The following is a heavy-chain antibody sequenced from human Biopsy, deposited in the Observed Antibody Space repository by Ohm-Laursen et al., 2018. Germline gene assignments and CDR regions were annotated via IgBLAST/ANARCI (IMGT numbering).Heavy chain of an antibody. CDR1: GGSITDDY. CDR3: ARLYRLDDYWNDDPPDAFDV. Sequence: SETLSLTCPVSGGSITDDYWSWIRQSPGKGLEWIGFISKGGDTTYNPSLRGRVAISVDTSKNQFSLKLSSVTAADTAIFFCARLYRLDDYWNDDPPDAFDVWGQGTGVTVSS. D-gene: IGHD1-1*01. J-gene: IGHJ3*01. CDR2: ISKGGDT. V-gene: IGHV4-59*01.